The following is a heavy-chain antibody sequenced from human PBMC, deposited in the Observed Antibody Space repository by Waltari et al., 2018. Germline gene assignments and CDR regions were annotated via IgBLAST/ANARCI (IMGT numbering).Heavy chain of an antibody. CDR2: ISAHDGNT. Sequence: QVHLVQSGAEAKTPGASVKVSCKASAYPFSTYGLTWVRQAPGQGLEGLGWISAHDGNTNYAPSLQDRVTLTTDTSTYTAYMELNSLRPDDTAVYYCATAVGGNMEFDSWGHGSLVTVSS. V-gene: IGHV1-18*01. CDR1: AYPFSTYG. CDR3: ATAVGGNMEFDS. J-gene: IGHJ4*01. D-gene: IGHD6-19*01.